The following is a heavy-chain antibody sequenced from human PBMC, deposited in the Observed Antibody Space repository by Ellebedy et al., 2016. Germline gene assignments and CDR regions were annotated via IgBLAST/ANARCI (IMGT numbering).Heavy chain of an antibody. CDR2: IYHSGST. V-gene: IGHV4-30-2*01. CDR3: AREQRREYQLLPFDY. Sequence: SETLSLXXAVSGGSIGSGGYSWSWIRQPPGKGLEWIGYIYHSGSTYYNPSLKSRVTISVDRSKNQFSLKLSSVTAADTAVYYCAREQRREYQLLPFDYWGQGTLVTVSS. CDR1: GGSIGSGGYS. D-gene: IGHD2-2*01. J-gene: IGHJ4*02.